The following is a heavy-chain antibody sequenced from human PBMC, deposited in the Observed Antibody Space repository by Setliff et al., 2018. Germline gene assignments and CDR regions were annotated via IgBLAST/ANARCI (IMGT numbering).Heavy chain of an antibody. V-gene: IGHV4-4*02. Sequence: SETLSLTCTVSGASINSLSWWSWVRQPPGKGLEWIGEIYHDGNDKYTPSVHYSPSLKSRVTISIDKSNNQFSLKVTSVTAADTAVYYCVRDAGDGYGVDAYAGGGFDFWGQGTMGTVS. CDR1: GASINSLSW. CDR2: IYHDGND. CDR3: VRDAGDGYGVDAYAGGGFDF. J-gene: IGHJ3*01. D-gene: IGHD4-17*01.